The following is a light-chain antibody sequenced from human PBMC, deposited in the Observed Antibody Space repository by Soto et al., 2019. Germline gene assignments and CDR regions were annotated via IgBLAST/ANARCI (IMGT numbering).Light chain of an antibody. V-gene: IGKV3-11*01. CDR1: QSVSTY. J-gene: IGKJ1*01. Sequence: EIVLTQSPATLSLSPGERATLSCRASQSVSTYLGWYQQKPGQAPRLLIYDASNRATGIPARFSGSGSGTDFTLTISSLEPEDFAVYYCLQDYNFPWTFGQGTKVDI. CDR2: DAS. CDR3: LQDYNFPWT.